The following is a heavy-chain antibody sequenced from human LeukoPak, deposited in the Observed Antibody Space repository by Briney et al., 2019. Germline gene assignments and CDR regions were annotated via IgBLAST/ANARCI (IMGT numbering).Heavy chain of an antibody. CDR2: IIPISGTV. D-gene: IGHD5-24*01. J-gene: IGHJ6*02. Sequence: SVKVSCKASGGTLNNYAISWVRQPPGQGLEWMGGIIPISGTVIYAQKFRGRVTITADESMSTVYMELSSLRSEDTAVYSCARGGGERWLEKSYYYYGMDVWGQGTAVTVSS. CDR1: GGTLNNYA. V-gene: IGHV1-69*13. CDR3: ARGGGERWLEKSYYYYGMDV.